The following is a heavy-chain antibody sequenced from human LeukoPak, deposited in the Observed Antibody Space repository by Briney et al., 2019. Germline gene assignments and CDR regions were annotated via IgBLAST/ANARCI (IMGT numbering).Heavy chain of an antibody. D-gene: IGHD2-15*01. CDR2: IKEDRSEK. J-gene: IGHJ4*02. CDR1: GFTFSNYW. CDR3: ARSQNWWLDY. Sequence: GGSLRLSCAVSGFTFSNYWMTWVRQAPGKGLEWVAHIKEDRSEKYYVDSVKGRFTISRDNAKNSLYLQMNSLRAEDTAIYYCARSQNWWLDYWGQGTLVTVSS. V-gene: IGHV3-7*01.